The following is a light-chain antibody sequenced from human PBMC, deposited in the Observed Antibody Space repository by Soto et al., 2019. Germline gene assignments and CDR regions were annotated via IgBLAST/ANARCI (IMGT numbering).Light chain of an antibody. J-gene: IGKJ1*01. Sequence: DIQMTQSPSTLSVSVGDRVTITCRASQSISSWLAWYQQKPGKAPKLLIYKASSLESGVPSRFSGSGSGTEFTLTISSLQPDDFATYDCQQYNSYSRTFGQGTKVEIK. CDR2: KAS. CDR1: QSISSW. V-gene: IGKV1-5*03. CDR3: QQYNSYSRT.